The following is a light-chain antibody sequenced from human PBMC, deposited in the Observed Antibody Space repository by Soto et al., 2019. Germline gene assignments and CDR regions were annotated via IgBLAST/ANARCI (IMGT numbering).Light chain of an antibody. Sequence: DIQMTQSPSTLSASVGDRVTITCRASQSIDSWLAWYQQKPGKAPKLLMYDASSLESGVSSRFSGSGSGTEFTPIISSLQPDDFATYYCQQYKTFLLTFGGGTKVDIK. CDR3: QQYKTFLLT. J-gene: IGKJ4*01. CDR2: DAS. V-gene: IGKV1-5*01. CDR1: QSIDSW.